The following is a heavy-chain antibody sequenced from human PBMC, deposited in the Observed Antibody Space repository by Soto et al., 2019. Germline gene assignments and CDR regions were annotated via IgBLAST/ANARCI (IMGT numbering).Heavy chain of an antibody. V-gene: IGHV6-1*01. Sequence: SQTLSLTCAISGDSVSSNSAAWNWIRQSPSRGLGWLGRTYYRSKWYNDYAVSVKSRITINPDTSKNQFSLQLNSVTPEDTAVYYCARVPRGPHCSSTSCYSWFDPWGQGTLVTVSS. D-gene: IGHD2-2*01. CDR2: TYYRSKWYN. J-gene: IGHJ5*02. CDR1: GDSVSSNSAA. CDR3: ARVPRGPHCSSTSCYSWFDP.